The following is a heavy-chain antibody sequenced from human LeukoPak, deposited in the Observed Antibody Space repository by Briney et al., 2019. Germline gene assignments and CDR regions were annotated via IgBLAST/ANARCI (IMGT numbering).Heavy chain of an antibody. D-gene: IGHD5-12*01. V-gene: IGHV4-59*01. CDR1: GGSISSYY. Sequence: PSETLSITCTVSGGSISSYYWSWIRQPPGKGLEWIGYIYYSGSTNYNPSLKSRVTISVDTSKNQFSLKLSSVTAADTAVYYCARVKGGLRYYYYYMDVWGKGTTVTVSS. J-gene: IGHJ6*03. CDR2: IYYSGST. CDR3: ARVKGGLRYYYYYMDV.